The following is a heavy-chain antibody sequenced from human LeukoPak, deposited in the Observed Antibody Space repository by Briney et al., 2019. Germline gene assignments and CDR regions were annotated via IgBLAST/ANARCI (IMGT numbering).Heavy chain of an antibody. Sequence: SQTLSLTCTVSGGSISSGGYYWSWIRQHPGKGLEWIGYIYYSGSTYYNPSLKSRVTISVDTSKNQFSLKLSSVTAADTAVYYCARCVERDTVTTPPDYYGMDVWGKGTTVTVSS. CDR1: GGSISSGGYY. CDR3: ARCVERDTVTTPPDYYGMDV. CDR2: IYYSGST. D-gene: IGHD4-17*01. J-gene: IGHJ6*04. V-gene: IGHV4-31*03.